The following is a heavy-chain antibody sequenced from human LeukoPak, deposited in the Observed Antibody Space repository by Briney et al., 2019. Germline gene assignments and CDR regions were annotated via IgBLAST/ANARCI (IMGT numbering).Heavy chain of an antibody. CDR2: IYTSGST. CDR1: GGSISSYY. D-gene: IGHD1-26*01. CDR3: ARHLIGGSYSVGGVNY. Sequence: SETLSLTCTVSGGSISSYYWSWLRQPAGKGLEWIGRIYTSGSTNYNPSLKSRVTMSVDTSKNQFSLKLSSVTAADTAVYYCARHLIGGSYSVGGVNYWGQGSLVTVSS. J-gene: IGHJ4*02. V-gene: IGHV4-4*07.